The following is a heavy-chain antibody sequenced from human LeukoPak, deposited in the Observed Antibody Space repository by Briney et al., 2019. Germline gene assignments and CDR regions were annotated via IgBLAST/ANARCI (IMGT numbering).Heavy chain of an antibody. D-gene: IGHD4-23*01. CDR2: INHSGST. CDR3: ARLPSYGGNSN. J-gene: IGHJ4*02. CDR1: GGSFSGYY. Sequence: PSETLSLTCAVYGGSFSGYYWSWIRQPPGKGLEWIGEINHSGSTNYNPSLKSRVTISVDTSKNQFSLKLSSVTAADTAVYYCARLPSYGGNSNWGQGTLVTVSS. V-gene: IGHV4-34*01.